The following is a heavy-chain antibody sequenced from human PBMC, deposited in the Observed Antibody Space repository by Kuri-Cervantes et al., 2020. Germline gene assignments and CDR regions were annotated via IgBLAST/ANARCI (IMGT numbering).Heavy chain of an antibody. D-gene: IGHD3-10*01. V-gene: IGHV1-8*01. J-gene: IGHJ4*02. CDR3: AREDRGFGDY. Sequence: ASVKVSCKASGYTFINYDISWVRQASGQGLEWMGWMDPKSGKTGYAQNFQGRVTMTRNTSTNTAYMELRNLRPDDTAVFYCAREDRGFGDYWGQGTLVTVSS. CDR2: MDPKSGKT. CDR1: GYTFINYD.